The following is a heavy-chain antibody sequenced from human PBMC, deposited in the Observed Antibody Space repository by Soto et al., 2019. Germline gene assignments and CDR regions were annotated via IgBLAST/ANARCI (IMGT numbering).Heavy chain of an antibody. CDR2: ISSSSSYI. CDR3: ATWVAAAGTGFDY. CDR1: GFTFSSYS. D-gene: IGHD6-13*01. V-gene: IGHV3-21*01. J-gene: IGHJ4*02. Sequence: GGSLRLSCAASGFTFSSYSMNWVRQAPGKGLEWVSSISSSSSYIYYAESVKGRFTISRDNAKNSLYLQMNSLRAEDTAVYYCATWVAAAGTGFDYWGQGTLVTVSS.